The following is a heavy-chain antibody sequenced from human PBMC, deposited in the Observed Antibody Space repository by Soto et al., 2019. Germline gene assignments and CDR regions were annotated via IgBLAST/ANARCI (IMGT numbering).Heavy chain of an antibody. Sequence: SQTLSRTCPVSYGSISSGGYYWSFIHQHPWKVLEWIGYIYYSGSTYYNPSLKSRVTISVDTSKNQFSLKLSSVTAADTAVYYCARAASLAGNAFDIWGQGTMVTVSS. V-gene: IGHV4-31*03. CDR1: YGSISSGGYY. J-gene: IGHJ3*02. D-gene: IGHD6-13*01. CDR3: ARAASLAGNAFDI. CDR2: IYYSGST.